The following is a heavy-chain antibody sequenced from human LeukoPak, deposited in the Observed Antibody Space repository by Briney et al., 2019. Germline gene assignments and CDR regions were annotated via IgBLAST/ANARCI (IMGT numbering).Heavy chain of an antibody. J-gene: IGHJ6*02. V-gene: IGHV3-9*01. CDR3: ARDLSSAITSALVLDA. Sequence: GGSLRLSCAASGFTFDDYAMHWVRQAPGKGLEWVSGITWNRDNIGYGDSVKGRFTISRDNVKNVLYLQMTSLRPEDTALYYCARDLSSAITSALVLDAWGQGTTVIVSS. CDR1: GFTFDDYA. D-gene: IGHD3-22*01. CDR2: ITWNRDNI.